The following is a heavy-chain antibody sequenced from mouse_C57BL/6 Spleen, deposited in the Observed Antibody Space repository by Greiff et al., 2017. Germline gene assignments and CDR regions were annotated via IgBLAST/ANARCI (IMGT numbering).Heavy chain of an antibody. CDR3: AREDYYGSSSGWFAY. CDR1: GFTFSSYA. CDR2: ISDGGSYT. J-gene: IGHJ3*01. Sequence: EVKLVESGGGLVKPGGSLKLSCAASGFTFSSYAMSWVRQTPEKRLEWVATISDGGSYTYYPDNVKGRFTISRDNAKNNLYLQMSHLKSEDTAMYYCAREDYYGSSSGWFAYWGQGTLVTVSA. V-gene: IGHV5-4*01. D-gene: IGHD1-1*01.